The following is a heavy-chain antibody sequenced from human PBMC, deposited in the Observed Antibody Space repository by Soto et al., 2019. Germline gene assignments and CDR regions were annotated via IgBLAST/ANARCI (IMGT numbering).Heavy chain of an antibody. Sequence: SETLSLTCTVSGGSISSSNHYWGWIRQPPGKGLEWIGTIYYSGTTYYNPSLKSRVTISVDTSKNQFSLKLSSVTAADTAVYYCARHKGYGYNYYYGTDVWGQGTTVTV. V-gene: IGHV4-39*01. CDR2: IYYSGTT. J-gene: IGHJ6*02. D-gene: IGHD5-18*01. CDR3: ARHKGYGYNYYYGTDV. CDR1: GGSISSSNHY.